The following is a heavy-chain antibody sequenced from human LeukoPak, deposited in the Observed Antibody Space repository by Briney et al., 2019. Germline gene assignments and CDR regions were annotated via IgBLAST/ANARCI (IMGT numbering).Heavy chain of an antibody. V-gene: IGHV3-9*01. CDR3: AKDISTVSHRFDY. CDR2: ISWNSGSI. Sequence: GGSLRLSCAASGFTFDDYAMHWVRQAPGKGLEWVSGISWNSGSIGYADSVKGRFTISRDNAKNSLYLQMSSLRAEDTALYYCAKDISTVSHRFDYWGQGTLVTVSS. J-gene: IGHJ4*02. CDR1: GFTFDDYA. D-gene: IGHD4-17*01.